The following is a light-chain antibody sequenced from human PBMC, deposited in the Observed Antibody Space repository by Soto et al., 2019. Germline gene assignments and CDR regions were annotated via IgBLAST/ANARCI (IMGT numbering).Light chain of an antibody. CDR2: DVT. CDR3: TSFTSSNTVA. V-gene: IGLV2-14*01. CDR1: SSDVGGYHY. J-gene: IGLJ2*01. Sequence: QSALTQPVSVSGSPGQSITISCTGTSSDVGGYHYVSWYQQHPGKVPKLMIYDVTNRPSGVSSRFSGSKSSNTASLTISGLQAEDEGDYYCTSFTSSNTVAVGGGTQLTVL.